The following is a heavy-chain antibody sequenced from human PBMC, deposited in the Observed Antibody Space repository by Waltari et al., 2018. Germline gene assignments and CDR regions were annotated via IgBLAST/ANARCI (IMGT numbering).Heavy chain of an antibody. D-gene: IGHD3-16*01. J-gene: IGHJ5*02. CDR2: MNPKSGNA. Sequence: QVQLVQSGAEVKKPGASVKVSCKASGYTFTGYDINWVRQATGQGLEWMGWMNPKSGNAYSTPKFQDRVIMTTGISTSTVYMELNSLRPDDTGVYFCARGAVPGKGANWFDPWGQGTLVIVSS. CDR3: ARGAVPGKGANWFDP. CDR1: GYTFTGYD. V-gene: IGHV1-8*01.